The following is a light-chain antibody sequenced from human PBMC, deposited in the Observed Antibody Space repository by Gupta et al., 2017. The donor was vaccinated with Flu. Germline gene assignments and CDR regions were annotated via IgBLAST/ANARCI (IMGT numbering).Light chain of an antibody. CDR1: QSVRTN. Sequence: EIMMTQSPATLSVSPGGRVTLSCRASQSVRTNLAWYQQKPGQAPRLLIYGASTRATGIPTRFSGGGSGTDFTLTINSLESEDFAVYYCQQYDDWPPWTFGQGTKVDIK. J-gene: IGKJ1*01. CDR2: GAS. V-gene: IGKV3-15*01. CDR3: QQYDDWPPWT.